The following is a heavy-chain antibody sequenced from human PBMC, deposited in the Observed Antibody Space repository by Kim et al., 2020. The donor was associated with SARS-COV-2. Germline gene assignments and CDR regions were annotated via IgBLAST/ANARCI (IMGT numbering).Heavy chain of an antibody. Sequence: GGSLRLSCAASGFTVSSNYMSWVRQAPGKGLEWVSVIYSGGSTYYADSVKGRFTISRHNSKNTLYLQMNSLRAEDTAVYYCARGMSGVGSSWYGLGAFDIWGQGTMVTVSS. V-gene: IGHV3-53*04. CDR3: ARGMSGVGSSWYGLGAFDI. CDR1: GFTVSSNY. D-gene: IGHD6-13*01. CDR2: IYSGGST. J-gene: IGHJ3*02.